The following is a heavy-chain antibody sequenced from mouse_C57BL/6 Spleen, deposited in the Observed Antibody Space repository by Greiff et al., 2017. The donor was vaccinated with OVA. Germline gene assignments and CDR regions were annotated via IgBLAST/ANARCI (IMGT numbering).Heavy chain of an antibody. CDR2: IDPETGGT. CDR1: GYTFTDYE. V-gene: IGHV1-15*01. Sequence: QVQLKESGAELVRPGASVTLSCKASGYTFTDYEMHWVKQTPVHGLEWIGAIDPETGGTAYNQKFKGKAILTADKSSSTAYMELRSLTSEDSAVYYCTRGNYYGSSLYWGQGTLVTVSA. CDR3: TRGNYYGSSLY. D-gene: IGHD1-1*01. J-gene: IGHJ3*01.